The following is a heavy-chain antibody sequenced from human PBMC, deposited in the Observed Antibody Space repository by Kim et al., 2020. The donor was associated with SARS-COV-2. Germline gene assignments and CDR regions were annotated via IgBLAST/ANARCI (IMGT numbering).Heavy chain of an antibody. CDR3: TRSLYSSQWYGSVWFDP. Sequence: SETLSLTCSVSGGSIGKFYWSWIRQSPGKPLEWIGYIYYTGRTSYNPSLKSRVTMSLDTSKNQISLKLTSVTAADTAIYYCTRSLYSSQWYGSVWFDPWG. J-gene: IGHJ5*02. CDR1: GGSIGKFY. D-gene: IGHD3-16*01. V-gene: IGHV4-59*01. CDR2: IYYTGRT.